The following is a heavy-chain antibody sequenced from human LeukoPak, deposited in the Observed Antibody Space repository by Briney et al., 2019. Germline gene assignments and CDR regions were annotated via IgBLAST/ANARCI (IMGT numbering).Heavy chain of an antibody. V-gene: IGHV3-21*01. CDR3: ARGSRQLVELGPSPDWFDP. Sequence: GGSLRLSCAASGFTFSSYSMNWVRQAPGKGLEWVSSISSSSSYIYYADSVKGRFTISRDNAKNSLYLQMNSLRAEDTAVYYCARGSRQLVELGPSPDWFDPWGQGTLVTVSS. CDR2: ISSSSSYI. CDR1: GFTFSSYS. D-gene: IGHD6-6*01. J-gene: IGHJ5*02.